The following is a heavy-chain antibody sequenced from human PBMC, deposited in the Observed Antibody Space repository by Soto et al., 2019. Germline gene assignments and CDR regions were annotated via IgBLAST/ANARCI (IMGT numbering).Heavy chain of an antibody. V-gene: IGHV3-30*03. Sequence: QVQLVESGGGVVQPGRSLRLSCAASGFTFSSYGMHWVRQAPGKGLEWVAVISYDGSNKYYADSVKGRFTISRDNSKNTLYLQMNSLRAEDTAVYYCAAESGFSYCGGDCYSDNYYYGMDVWGQGTTVTVSS. CDR2: ISYDGSNK. D-gene: IGHD2-21*02. J-gene: IGHJ6*02. CDR3: AAESGFSYCGGDCYSDNYYYGMDV. CDR1: GFTFSSYG.